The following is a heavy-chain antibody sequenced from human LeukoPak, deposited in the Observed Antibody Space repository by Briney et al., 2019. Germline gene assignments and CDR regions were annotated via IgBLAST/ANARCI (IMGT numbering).Heavy chain of an antibody. CDR2: ISGGGGST. Sequence: GGSLRLSCAASGFTFSSYAMSWVRQSPGKGLEWVSAISGGGGSTYYAYYTDSVKGRFTISRDNSKNTLYLQTNSLRAEDTAVYFCAKFNDILTGYFDYWGQGTLVTVSS. CDR3: AKFNDILTGYFDY. V-gene: IGHV3-23*01. J-gene: IGHJ4*02. CDR1: GFTFSSYA. D-gene: IGHD3-9*01.